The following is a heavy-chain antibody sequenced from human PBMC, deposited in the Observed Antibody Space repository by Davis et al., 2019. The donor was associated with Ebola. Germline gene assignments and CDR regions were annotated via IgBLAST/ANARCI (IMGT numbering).Heavy chain of an antibody. Sequence: GESLKISCAASGFTFSSYSMNWVRQAPGKGLEWVSSISSSSSYIYYADSVKGRFTISRDNAKNSLYLQMNSLRAEDTAVYYCARTSIAARYWYFDLWGRGTLVTVSS. V-gene: IGHV3-21*01. CDR1: GFTFSSYS. CDR2: ISSSSSYI. CDR3: ARTSIAARYWYFDL. D-gene: IGHD6-6*01. J-gene: IGHJ2*01.